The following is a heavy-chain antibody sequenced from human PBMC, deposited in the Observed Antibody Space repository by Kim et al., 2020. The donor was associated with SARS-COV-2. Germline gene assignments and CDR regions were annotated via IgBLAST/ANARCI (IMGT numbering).Heavy chain of an antibody. J-gene: IGHJ6*02. CDR2: IYYCDT. D-gene: IGHD3-9*01. CDR3: ARFETEETTEGAYHHGLDV. V-gene: IGHV4-59*11. Sequence: SETLSLICSVSSASLSGHYWTWIRQPPGKGLEWIAYIYYCDTSYNPSLKSRVAISLDTSQNQISLKLTSVTAADTAVYYCARFETEETTEGAYHHGLDVWGQGITVTVSS. CDR1: SASLSGHY.